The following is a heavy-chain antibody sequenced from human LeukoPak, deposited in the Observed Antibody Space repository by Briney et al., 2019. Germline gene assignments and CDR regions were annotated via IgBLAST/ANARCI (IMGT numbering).Heavy chain of an antibody. CDR3: AGHCDTSSGWWEVECNWFDP. CDR1: GGSISSSSYY. D-gene: IGHD6-19*01. CDR2: IYYSGST. Sequence: SETLSLTCTVSGGSISSSSYYWGWIRQPPGKGLEWIGSIYYSGSTYYNPSLKSRVTISVDTSKNQFSLKLSSVTAADTAVYYCAGHCDTSSGWWEVECNWFDPWGQGTLVTVSS. J-gene: IGHJ5*02. V-gene: IGHV4-39*01.